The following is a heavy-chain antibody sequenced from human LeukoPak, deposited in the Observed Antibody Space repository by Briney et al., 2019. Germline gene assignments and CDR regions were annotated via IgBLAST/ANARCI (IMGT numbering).Heavy chain of an antibody. J-gene: IGHJ4*02. CDR2: IWYDGSNK. D-gene: IGHD3-9*01. Sequence: GGSLRLSCAASGFTFSSYGMHWVRQAPGKGLEWVAVIWYDGSNKYYADSVKGRFTISRDNSKNTLYLQMNSLRAEDTAVYCCAREPSYDKSGIFNDYWGQGTLVTVSS. V-gene: IGHV3-33*01. CDR1: GFTFSSYG. CDR3: AREPSYDKSGIFNDY.